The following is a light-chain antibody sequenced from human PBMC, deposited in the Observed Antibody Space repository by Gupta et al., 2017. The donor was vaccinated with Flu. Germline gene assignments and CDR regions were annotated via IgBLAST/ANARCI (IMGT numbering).Light chain of an antibody. J-gene: IGKJ2*01. CDR2: GAS. CDR1: KSFNNNL. CDR3: QQYCSSVYT. V-gene: IGKV3-20*01. Sequence: DIVLTQSPGTLSLSPGERATLTSRASKSFNNNLLTWYQQKPGQAPRPLIYGASSRATGIPDRFSGSGSGTDFTLTILRLEPADFAVSYCQQYCSSVYTFGQGTKLEIK.